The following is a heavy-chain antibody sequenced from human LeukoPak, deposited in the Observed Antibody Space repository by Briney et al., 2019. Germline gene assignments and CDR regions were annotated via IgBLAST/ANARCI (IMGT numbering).Heavy chain of an antibody. CDR2: IYPGDSDT. V-gene: IGHV5-51*01. Sequence: GESLKFSCKGSGYSFTSYWIGWARQIPGKGLEWMGIIYPGDSDTRYSPSLQGQVTISADKSISTAYLQWSSLKASDTAMYYCARHGSGSYYPPDYYYMDVWGKGTTVTVSS. CDR3: ARHGSGSYYPPDYYYMDV. D-gene: IGHD1-26*01. J-gene: IGHJ6*03. CDR1: GYSFTSYW.